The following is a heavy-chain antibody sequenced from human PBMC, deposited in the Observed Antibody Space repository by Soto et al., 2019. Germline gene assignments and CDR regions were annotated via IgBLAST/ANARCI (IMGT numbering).Heavy chain of an antibody. Sequence: SETLSLTCTVSGGSISSSSYYWGWIRQPPGKGLEWIGSIYYSGSTYYNPSLKSRVTISVDTSKNQFSLKLSSVTAADTAVYYCATLNDYYFDYWGQGTLVTVSS. V-gene: IGHV4-39*01. CDR3: ATLNDYYFDY. D-gene: IGHD3-3*01. CDR1: GGSISSSSYY. CDR2: IYYSGST. J-gene: IGHJ4*02.